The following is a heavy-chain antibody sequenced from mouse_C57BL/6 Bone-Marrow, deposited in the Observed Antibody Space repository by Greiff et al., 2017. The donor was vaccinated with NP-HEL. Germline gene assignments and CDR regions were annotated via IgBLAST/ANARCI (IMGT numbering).Heavy chain of an antibody. CDR1: GYTFTSYW. CDR3: ATKGWDVRGYFDV. V-gene: IGHV1-72*01. J-gene: IGHJ1*03. Sequence: VQLQQPGAELVKPGASVKLSCKASGYTFTSYWMHWVKQRPGRGLEWIGRIDPYSGGTKYNEKFKSKATLTVDKPSSTAYMQLSSLTSEDSAVYYCATKGWDVRGYFDVWGTGTTVTVSS. CDR2: IDPYSGGT. D-gene: IGHD3-3*01.